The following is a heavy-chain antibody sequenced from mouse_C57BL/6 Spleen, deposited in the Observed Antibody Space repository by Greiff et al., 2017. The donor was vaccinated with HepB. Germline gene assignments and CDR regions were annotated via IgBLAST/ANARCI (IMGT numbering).Heavy chain of an antibody. D-gene: IGHD1-1*01. V-gene: IGHV1-42*01. Sequence: EVKLMESGPELVKPGASVKISCKASGYSFTGYYMNWVKQSPEKSLEWIGEINPSTGGTTYNQKFKAKATLTVDKSSSTAYMQLKSLTSEDSAVYYCANYGSSSYWYFDVWGTGTTVTVSS. J-gene: IGHJ1*03. CDR1: GYSFTGYY. CDR3: ANYGSSSYWYFDV. CDR2: INPSTGGT.